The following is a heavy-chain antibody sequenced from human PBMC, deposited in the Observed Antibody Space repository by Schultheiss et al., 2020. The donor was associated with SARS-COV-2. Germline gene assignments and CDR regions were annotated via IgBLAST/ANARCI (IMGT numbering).Heavy chain of an antibody. CDR1: GFTFSSYA. D-gene: IGHD3-10*01. V-gene: IGHV3-9*01. CDR3: AKDPLGNYGSGSYYKGIFDY. Sequence: GGSLRLSCAASGFTFSSYAMSWVRQAPGKGLEWVSGISWNSGSIGYADSVKGRFTISRDNAKNSLYLQMNSLRAEDTALYYCAKDPLGNYGSGSYYKGIFDYWGQGTLVTVSS. J-gene: IGHJ4*02. CDR2: ISWNSGSI.